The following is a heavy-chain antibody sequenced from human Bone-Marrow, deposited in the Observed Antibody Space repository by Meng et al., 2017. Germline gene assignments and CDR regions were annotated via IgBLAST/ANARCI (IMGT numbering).Heavy chain of an antibody. Sequence: SLRLSCAASGFTFSSYAMHWVRQAPGKGLEWVAVISYDGSNKYYADSVKGRFTISRDNSKNTLYLQMNSLRAEDTAVYYCAREDSSGWSVTPYYYYGMDVWGQGTTVTVSS. CDR2: ISYDGSNK. J-gene: IGHJ6*02. D-gene: IGHD6-19*01. V-gene: IGHV3-30*01. CDR3: AREDSSGWSVTPYYYYGMDV. CDR1: GFTFSSYA.